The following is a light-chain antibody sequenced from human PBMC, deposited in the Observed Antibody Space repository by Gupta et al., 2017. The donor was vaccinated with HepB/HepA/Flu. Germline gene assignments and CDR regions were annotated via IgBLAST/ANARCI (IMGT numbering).Light chain of an antibody. Sequence: DIQMTQSPSSLSASVGDTVTITCRASESIGTFLNWYQEKPGKAPNLLIYSASNLQSRVPSRFSGSVSGTHFTLTITSLQPADFATYYCQQSKSPQWTFGRGTNVDIK. CDR3: QQSKSPQWT. V-gene: IGKV1-39*01. J-gene: IGKJ1*01. CDR2: SAS. CDR1: ESIGTF.